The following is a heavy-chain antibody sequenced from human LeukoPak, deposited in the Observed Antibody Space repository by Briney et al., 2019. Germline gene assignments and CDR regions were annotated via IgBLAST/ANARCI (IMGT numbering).Heavy chain of an antibody. CDR2: ISYDGSNK. CDR3: AKSRYYDYVWGSF. CDR1: GYTFTGYY. Sequence: SCKASGYTFTGYYMHWVRQAPGKGLEWVAVISYDGSNKYYADSVKGRFTISRDNSKNTLYLQMNSLRAEDTAVYYCAKSRYYDYVWGSFRGQGTLVTVSS. J-gene: IGHJ4*02. V-gene: IGHV3-30*18. D-gene: IGHD3-16*01.